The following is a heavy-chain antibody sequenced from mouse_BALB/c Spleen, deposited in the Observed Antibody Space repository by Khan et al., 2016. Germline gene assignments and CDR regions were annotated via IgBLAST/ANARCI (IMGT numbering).Heavy chain of an antibody. Sequence: QIQLVQSGPELKKPGKTVKISCKASGYTFTNYGMNWVKQAPGKGLKWMGWINTYSGESTYADDFKGRFAFSLETSANTAYLQINNLKNEDTATYFCARYRYYYGSSRYCDVRGAGTTVTVYS. D-gene: IGHD1-1*01. CDR2: INTYSGES. CDR3: ARYRYYYGSSRYCDV. J-gene: IGHJ1*01. V-gene: IGHV9-3-1*01. CDR1: GYTFTNYG.